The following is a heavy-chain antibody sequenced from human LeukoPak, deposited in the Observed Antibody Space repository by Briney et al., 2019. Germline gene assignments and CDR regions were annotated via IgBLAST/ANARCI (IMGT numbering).Heavy chain of an antibody. CDR1: GFTFSSYA. V-gene: IGHV3-30-3*01. J-gene: IGHJ4*02. Sequence: PGGSLRLSCAASGFTFSSYAMHWVRQAPGKGLEWVAVISYDGSNKYYADSVKGRFTISRDNSKNTLYLQMNSLRAEDTAVYYCARDRDSSGWSDYWGQGTLVTVSS. D-gene: IGHD6-19*01. CDR3: ARDRDSSGWSDY. CDR2: ISYDGSNK.